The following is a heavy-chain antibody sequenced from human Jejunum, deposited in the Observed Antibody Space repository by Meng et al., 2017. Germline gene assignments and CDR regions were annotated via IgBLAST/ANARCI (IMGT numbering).Heavy chain of an antibody. CDR1: GFTFSEYW. D-gene: IGHD6-19*01. CDR3: VRRLAVAGTFDS. V-gene: IGHV3-74*01. J-gene: IGHJ4*02. Sequence: GESLKISCAVSGFTFSEYWMHWVRQVPGKGLVWVSRINGDGTTTNYADSVKGRFTISRDNAKNTLYLLMSSLRVDDTALYYCVRRLAVAGTFDSWGQGTLVTVSS. CDR2: INGDGTTT.